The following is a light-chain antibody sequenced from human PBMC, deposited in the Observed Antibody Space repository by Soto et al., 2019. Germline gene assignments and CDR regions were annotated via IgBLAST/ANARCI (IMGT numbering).Light chain of an antibody. Sequence: EIVMTQSPATLSVSPGERATLSCRASQSVSSNLAWYQHKPGQAPRLLIYGASNRATGIPARFSGSGSGTEFTLTISSLQSEDFAVYYCQQYGSSPWTFGQGTKVEIK. CDR1: QSVSSN. CDR3: QQYGSSPWT. CDR2: GAS. J-gene: IGKJ1*01. V-gene: IGKV3-15*01.